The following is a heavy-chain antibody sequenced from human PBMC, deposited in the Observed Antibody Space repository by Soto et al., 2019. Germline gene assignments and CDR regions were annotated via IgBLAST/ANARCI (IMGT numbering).Heavy chain of an antibody. CDR2: ISSGSSNI. J-gene: IGHJ4*02. CDR3: ASATVFAGTCDF. V-gene: IGHV3-21*01. Sequence: EVQLVESGGGLVKPGGSLTLSCAGSGFAFRSYNMNWVRQPPGKGLEWVAAISSGSSNIYYADSVKGRFTISRDNAKDLRYLQMDSLRAEDAVVYYCASATVFAGTCDFGGQGTVLTVSS. D-gene: IGHD1-7*01. CDR1: GFAFRSYN.